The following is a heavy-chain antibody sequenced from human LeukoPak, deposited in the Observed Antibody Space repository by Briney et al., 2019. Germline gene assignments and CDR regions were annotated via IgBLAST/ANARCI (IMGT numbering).Heavy chain of an antibody. CDR1: GFTFSSYA. Sequence: GGSLRLSCAASGFTFSSYAMHWVRQAPGKGLEWVAVISYDGSNKYYADSVKGRFTISRDNAKNSLYLQMNSLRAEDTAVYYCARDIAAGYGMDVWGQGTTVTVSS. CDR3: ARDIAAGYGMDV. D-gene: IGHD6-25*01. CDR2: ISYDGSNK. V-gene: IGHV3-30-3*01. J-gene: IGHJ6*02.